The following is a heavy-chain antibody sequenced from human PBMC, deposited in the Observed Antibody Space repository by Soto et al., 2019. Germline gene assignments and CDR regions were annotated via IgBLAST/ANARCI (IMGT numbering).Heavy chain of an antibody. Sequence: GASVKVSCKASGGTFSSYSISWVLQAPGQGLEWMGGIIPIFGTANYAQKFQGRVTITADESTSTAYMELSSLRSEDTAVYYCARSRGSSGYDYYYYYGMDVWGQGTTVTVSS. D-gene: IGHD3-22*01. J-gene: IGHJ6*02. CDR1: GGTFSSYS. CDR2: IIPIFGTA. CDR3: ARSRGSSGYDYYYYYGMDV. V-gene: IGHV1-69*13.